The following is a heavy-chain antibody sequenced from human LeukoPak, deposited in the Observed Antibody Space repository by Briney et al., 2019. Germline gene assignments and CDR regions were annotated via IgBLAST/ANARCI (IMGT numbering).Heavy chain of an antibody. V-gene: IGHV3-73*01. CDR1: GFSFSGSA. D-gene: IGHD3-22*01. J-gene: IGHJ4*02. CDR3: TRRSGDDSSGYYDN. CDR2: VRSKSNSYGT. Sequence: GGSLRLSCAASGFSFSGSAMHWVRQASGKGLEWVGRVRSKSNSYGTAYSASVKGRFTITRDDSKNTAYLQMNSLKTEDTATYYCTRRSGDDSSGYYDNWGQGALVTVSS.